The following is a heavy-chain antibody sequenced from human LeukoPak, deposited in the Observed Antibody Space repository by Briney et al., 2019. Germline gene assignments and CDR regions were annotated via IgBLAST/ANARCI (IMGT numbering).Heavy chain of an antibody. J-gene: IGHJ5*02. V-gene: IGHV4-4*07. CDR1: GGSISSYY. CDR2: IYTSGST. Sequence: SETLSLTCTVSGGSISSYYWSWIRQPAGKGLEWIGRIYTSGSTNYNPSLKSRVTMSVDTSKNQFSLKLSSVTAADTAVYYCARGAPEQRPNWFDPWGQGTLVTVSS. D-gene: IGHD6-25*01. CDR3: ARGAPEQRPNWFDP.